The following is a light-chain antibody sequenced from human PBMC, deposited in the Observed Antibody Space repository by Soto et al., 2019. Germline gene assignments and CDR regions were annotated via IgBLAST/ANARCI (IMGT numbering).Light chain of an antibody. CDR2: GAS. Sequence: ELVMTHSPVTLSVSPGERATLSCTASQSVSNNLAWYQQKPGQAPRLLIFGASSRATGIPARFSGSGSGTEFTLTITSLQSEDFAVYYCQQYNNWPPLSFGGGTKVDIK. J-gene: IGKJ4*01. CDR3: QQYNNWPPLS. V-gene: IGKV3-15*01. CDR1: QSVSNN.